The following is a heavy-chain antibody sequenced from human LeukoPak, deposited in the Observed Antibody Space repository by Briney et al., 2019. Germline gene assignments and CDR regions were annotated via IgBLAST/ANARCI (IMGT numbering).Heavy chain of an antibody. Sequence: GGSPRLSCEASGFTFTTYSMTWVRQAPGKGLEWVSIISSGSSAIFSADALKGRFTISRDDAKNLLYLDMNSLRAEDTAVYYCARERGHYGDAFDIWGQGTMVTVSS. CDR3: ARERGHYGDAFDI. CDR1: GFTFTTYS. V-gene: IGHV3-21*01. J-gene: IGHJ3*02. D-gene: IGHD4-17*01. CDR2: ISSGSSAI.